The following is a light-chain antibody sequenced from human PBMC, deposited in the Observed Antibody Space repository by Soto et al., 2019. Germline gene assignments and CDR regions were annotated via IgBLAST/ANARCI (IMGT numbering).Light chain of an antibody. J-gene: IGKJ3*01. V-gene: IGKV2-30*01. CDR1: QSLVYSDGQTY. CDR3: MQAVYWPFT. Sequence: DIVLTQSPLLLPVTLGQPASISCTSSQSLVYSDGQTYLSWFQQRPGQSPRRLIYRVSNRDTGVPVRFSASGSGTDFTLKISRVEAEDVAVYFCMQAVYWPFTFGLGTKVDIK. CDR2: RVS.